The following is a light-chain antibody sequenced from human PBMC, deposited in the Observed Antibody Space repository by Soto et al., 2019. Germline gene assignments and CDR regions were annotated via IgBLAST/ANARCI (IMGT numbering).Light chain of an antibody. CDR1: SSDLGDYNF. Sequence: QSALTQPATVSGSPGQSVTISCTGTSSDLGDYNFVSWYQHHPGKAPKLMIYDVDNRPSGVSVRFSGSKSGNTASLTISGLQAEDEGDYYCSSYSSSSSVFGTGTKLTVL. CDR2: DVD. J-gene: IGLJ1*01. V-gene: IGLV2-14*03. CDR3: SSYSSSSSV.